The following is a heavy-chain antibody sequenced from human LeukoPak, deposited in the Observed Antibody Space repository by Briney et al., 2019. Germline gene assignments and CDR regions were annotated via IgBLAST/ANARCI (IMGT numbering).Heavy chain of an antibody. J-gene: IGHJ5*02. CDR2: IIPIFGTA. Sequence: ASVKVSCKASGYTFTSYDISWVRQAPGQGLEWMGGIIPIFGTANYAQKFQGRVTITADESTSTAYMELSSLRSEDTAVYYCARRCSGGSCYLNWFDPWGQGTLVTVSS. V-gene: IGHV1-69*13. CDR3: ARRCSGGSCYLNWFDP. D-gene: IGHD2-15*01. CDR1: GYTFTSYD.